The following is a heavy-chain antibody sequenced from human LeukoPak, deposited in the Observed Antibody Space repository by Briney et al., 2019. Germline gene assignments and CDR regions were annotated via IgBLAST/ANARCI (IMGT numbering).Heavy chain of an antibody. D-gene: IGHD4-23*01. CDR1: GGSISSSSYY. Sequence: SETLSLTCTASGGSISSSSYYWGWIRQPPGKGLEWIGTIYYSGSTYYNPSLKSRVSISVDTSKNQFSLRLTSVTATDTAVYYCARQGDGGRAFDYWGQGILVTVSS. CDR2: IYYSGST. CDR3: ARQGDGGRAFDY. V-gene: IGHV4-39*01. J-gene: IGHJ4*02.